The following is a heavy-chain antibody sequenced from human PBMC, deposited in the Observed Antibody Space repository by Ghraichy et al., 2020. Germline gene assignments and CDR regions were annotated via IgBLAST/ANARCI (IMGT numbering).Heavy chain of an antibody. Sequence: SETLSLTCTVSGGSISSYYWSWIRQPPGKGLEWIGYIYYSGSTNYNPSLKSRVTISVDTSKNQFSLKLSSVTAADTAVYSCARVSLYGDLYYFDYWGQGTLVTVSS. D-gene: IGHD4-17*01. CDR2: IYYSGST. CDR3: ARVSLYGDLYYFDY. V-gene: IGHV4-59*01. CDR1: GGSISSYY. J-gene: IGHJ4*02.